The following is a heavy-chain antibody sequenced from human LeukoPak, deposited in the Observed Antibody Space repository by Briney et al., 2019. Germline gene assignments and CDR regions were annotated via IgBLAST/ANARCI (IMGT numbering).Heavy chain of an antibody. CDR1: GGSFSSGSYY. V-gene: IGHV4-61*01. D-gene: IGHD6-13*01. CDR3: ARDRIAAAGNYYYYGMDV. Sequence: PSETLSLTCTVSGGSFSSGSYYWSWIRQPPGEGLEWVGYVDYSGSTNYNPSLNRRVTIYVDTSKNQFSLKLTSVAAADTAVYYCARDRIAAAGNYYYYGMDVWGQGTTVTVAS. CDR2: VDYSGST. J-gene: IGHJ6*02.